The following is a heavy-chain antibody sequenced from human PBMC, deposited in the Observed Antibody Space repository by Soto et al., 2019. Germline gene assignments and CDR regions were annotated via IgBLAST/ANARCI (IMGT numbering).Heavy chain of an antibody. CDR1: GFTFSTYA. D-gene: IGHD6-13*01. V-gene: IGHV3-23*01. CDR2: ISGSGGAT. Sequence: EVQLLDSGGGLVQPGGSLRLSCAASGFTFSTYAMSWVRQAPGQGLEWVSTISGSGGATSCADSVKGRFTISRDNSKNTVYLQMNSLRGEDTAVYYCAKDRRPSYSASWYVTPADQWGQGTLVTVSS. J-gene: IGHJ5*02. CDR3: AKDRRPSYSASWYVTPADQ.